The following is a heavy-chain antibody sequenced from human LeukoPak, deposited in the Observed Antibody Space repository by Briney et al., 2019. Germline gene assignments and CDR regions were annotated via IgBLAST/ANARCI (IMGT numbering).Heavy chain of an antibody. V-gene: IGHV1-46*01. J-gene: IGHJ3*01. CDR1: GYTFTSYY. CDR2: IKPSGGNK. Sequence: GASVKVSCKASGYTFTSYYMHWVGQAPGQGVEWMGIIKPSGGNKKYTHKIQSKITMNREMTTNTVYMELHSLISEDAGVYYCGRCCCGGRWHGGCFFYLWGQGTMVTVSS. D-gene: IGHD2-15*01. CDR3: GRCCCGGRWHGGCFFYL.